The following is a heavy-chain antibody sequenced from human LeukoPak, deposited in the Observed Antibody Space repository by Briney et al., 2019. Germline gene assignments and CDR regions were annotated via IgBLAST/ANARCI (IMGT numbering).Heavy chain of an antibody. Sequence: GGSLRLSCAASGFTVSSNYMSWVRQAPGKGLEWVSYISSSGSTIYYADSVKGRFTISRDNAKNSLYLQMNSLRAEDTAVYYCARDLFIAAAGTDYWGQGTLVTVSS. J-gene: IGHJ4*02. CDR2: ISSSGSTI. D-gene: IGHD6-13*01. CDR1: GFTVSSNY. CDR3: ARDLFIAAAGTDY. V-gene: IGHV3-11*04.